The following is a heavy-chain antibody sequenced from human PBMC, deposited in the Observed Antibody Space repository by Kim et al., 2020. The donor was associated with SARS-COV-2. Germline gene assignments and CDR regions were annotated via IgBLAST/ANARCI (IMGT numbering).Heavy chain of an antibody. Sequence: SETLSLTCTVSGGSISTYYWSWIRQPPGKGLEWIGHNYYSGSTSYNPSLKSRVTISLDTSKNQFSLKLSSVTAADTAVYYCARHPSMAARSKAFDIWGQGTMVTVSS. CDR2: NYYSGST. J-gene: IGHJ3*02. CDR1: GGSISTYY. CDR3: ARHPSMAARSKAFDI. V-gene: IGHV4-59*08. D-gene: IGHD6-6*01.